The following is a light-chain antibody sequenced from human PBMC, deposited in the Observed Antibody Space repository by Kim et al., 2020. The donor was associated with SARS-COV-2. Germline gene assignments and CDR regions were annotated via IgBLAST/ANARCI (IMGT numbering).Light chain of an antibody. Sequence: DIQMTQSPSTLSASVGDRVTITCRASQSISSWLAWYQQKPGKAPELLIYDASSLESGVPSRFSGSGSGTEFTLTISSLQPDDFATYYCQHYKGYSVAFGQGTKVDIK. CDR1: QSISSW. CDR2: DAS. J-gene: IGKJ1*01. CDR3: QHYKGYSVA. V-gene: IGKV1-5*01.